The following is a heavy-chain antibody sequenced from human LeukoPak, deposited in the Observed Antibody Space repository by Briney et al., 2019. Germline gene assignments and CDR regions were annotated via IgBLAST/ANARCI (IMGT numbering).Heavy chain of an antibody. V-gene: IGHV3-11*04. Sequence: GGSLRLSCAASGFTFSDYYMSWLRQAPGRGLEWVSYISSGSRTIFYADSVKGRFTISRDNARNSLYLLMNSLRADDTAVYYCARESITGDRDFDYWGQGTLITVSS. J-gene: IGHJ4*02. D-gene: IGHD7-27*01. CDR2: ISSGSRTI. CDR1: GFTFSDYY. CDR3: ARESITGDRDFDY.